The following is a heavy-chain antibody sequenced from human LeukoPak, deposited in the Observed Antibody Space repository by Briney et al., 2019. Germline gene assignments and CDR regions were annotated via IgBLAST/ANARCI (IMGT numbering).Heavy chain of an antibody. CDR1: GFTFSSYG. CDR2: IKSDGSST. D-gene: IGHD5-18*01. J-gene: IGHJ4*02. Sequence: GGSLRLSCAAPGFTFSSYGMHWVRQAPGKGLVWVSRIKSDGSSTSYADSVKGRFTISRDNAKNTLYLQMNSLRVEDMAVYYCARDLSYSFDYWGQGTLVTVSS. CDR3: ARDLSYSFDY. V-gene: IGHV3-74*01.